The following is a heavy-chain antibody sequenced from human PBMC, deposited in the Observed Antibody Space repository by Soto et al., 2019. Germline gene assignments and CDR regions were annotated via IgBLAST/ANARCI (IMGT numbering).Heavy chain of an antibody. Sequence: SETLSLTCTVSGGSISSSSFHWGWIRQPPGKGLEWIGTIYYSGSTSYNPSLKSRVTISVDTSKNQFSLKLSSVTAADTAVYYCVRHEAVAGGVTLIDYWGQGTLVTVSS. CDR1: GGSISSSSFH. V-gene: IGHV4-39*01. CDR2: IYYSGST. CDR3: VRHEAVAGGVTLIDY. J-gene: IGHJ4*02. D-gene: IGHD6-19*01.